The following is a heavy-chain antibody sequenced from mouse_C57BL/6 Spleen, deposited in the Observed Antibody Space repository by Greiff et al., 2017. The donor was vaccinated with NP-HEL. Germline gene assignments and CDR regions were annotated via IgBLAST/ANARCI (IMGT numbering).Heavy chain of an antibody. D-gene: IGHD3-1*01. V-gene: IGHV5-17*01. CDR2: ISSGSSTI. Sequence: EVKLVESGGGLVKPGGSLKLSCAASGFTFSDYGMHWVRQAPEKGLEWVAYISSGSSTIYYADTVKGRFTISRDNAKNTLFLQMTSLRSEDTAMYYCARGALSGHYYAMDYWGQGTSVTVSS. J-gene: IGHJ4*01. CDR3: ARGALSGHYYAMDY. CDR1: GFTFSDYG.